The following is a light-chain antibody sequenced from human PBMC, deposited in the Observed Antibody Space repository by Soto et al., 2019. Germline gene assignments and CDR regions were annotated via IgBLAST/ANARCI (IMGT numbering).Light chain of an antibody. V-gene: IGKV1-33*01. J-gene: IGKJ5*01. CDR3: QQYSYLIT. CDR1: QDISNY. Sequence: DIRMTQSPSSLSASVGDRVTITCQASQDISNYLNWYQQKLGKAPKLLIYDASNLETGVPSRFSGSGSGTDFTFTISSLQPEDIATYYCQQYSYLITFGQGTRLEMK. CDR2: DAS.